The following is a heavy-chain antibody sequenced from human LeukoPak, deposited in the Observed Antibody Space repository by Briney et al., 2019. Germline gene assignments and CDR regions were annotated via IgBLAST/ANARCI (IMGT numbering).Heavy chain of an antibody. CDR1: GGSISSYY. CDR2: IYYSGST. CDR3: ARPSLAAAGLYYFDY. Sequence: ASETLSLICTVSGGSISSYYWSWIRQPPGKGLEWIGYIYYSGSTNYNPSLKSRVTISVDTSKNQFSLKLSSVTAADTAVYYCARPSLAAAGLYYFDYWGQGTLVTVSS. V-gene: IGHV4-59*08. D-gene: IGHD6-13*01. J-gene: IGHJ4*02.